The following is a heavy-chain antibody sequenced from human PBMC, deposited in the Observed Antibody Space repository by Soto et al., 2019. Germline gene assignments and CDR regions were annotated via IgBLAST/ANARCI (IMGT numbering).Heavy chain of an antibody. CDR1: GGSISSYY. J-gene: IGHJ6*03. CDR3: ARGIVVVPAASYYYYYMDV. D-gene: IGHD2-2*01. Sequence: SEPLSLTCTVSGGSISSYYWSWIRQPPGKGLEWIGYIYYSGSTNYNPSLKSRVTISVDTSKNQFSLKLSSVTAADTAVYYCARGIVVVPAASYYYYYMDVWGKGTTVTVSS. V-gene: IGHV4-59*01. CDR2: IYYSGST.